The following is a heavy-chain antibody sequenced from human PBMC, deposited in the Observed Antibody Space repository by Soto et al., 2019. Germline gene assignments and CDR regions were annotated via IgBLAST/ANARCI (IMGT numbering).Heavy chain of an antibody. CDR3: ARDNGHSSYSSSSFPDY. J-gene: IGHJ4*02. CDR2: ISAYNANT. V-gene: IGHV1-18*04. Sequence: QVQLVQSGGEVKKPGASVKVSCKTSGYTFITYGLSWVRQAPGQGLEWMGWISAYNANTNYAQNLQGRVSMTTDTSTSTAYMELRSLRSDDTAVYYCARDNGHSSYSSSSFPDYWGQGTLVTVSS. D-gene: IGHD6-6*01. CDR1: GYTFITYG.